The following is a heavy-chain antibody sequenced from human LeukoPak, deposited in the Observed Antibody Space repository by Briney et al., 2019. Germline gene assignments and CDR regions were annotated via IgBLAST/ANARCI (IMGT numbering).Heavy chain of an antibody. D-gene: IGHD6-13*01. Sequence: GGSLRLSCDASGSSTADYGMSWVRQPPGKGLEWVSGINWDGGASAYSDSVKGRFTISRDHGKNSLYLQMNDLRDDDTALYFCVRDLSASWYSLGFWGQGALLTVSS. J-gene: IGHJ4*01. V-gene: IGHV3-20*04. CDR2: INWDGGAS. CDR3: VRDLSASWYSLGF. CDR1: GSSTADYG.